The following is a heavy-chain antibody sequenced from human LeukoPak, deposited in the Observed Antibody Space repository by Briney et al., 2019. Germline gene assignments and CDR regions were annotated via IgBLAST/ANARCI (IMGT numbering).Heavy chain of an antibody. CDR2: IHIYRGNT. CDR3: AREGDMVRGVKLRANPRKFDC. CDR1: GYSSTNYG. J-gene: IGHJ4*02. V-gene: IGHV1-18*01. Sequence: GASVKVSCKASGYSSTNYGISWVRQAPGQGLEWMGWIHIYRGNTNYAQKLQGRVTMTTDTSTSTAYMELRSLRSDDTAVYYCAREGDMVRGVKLRANPRKFDCWGQGTLVTVSS. D-gene: IGHD3-10*01.